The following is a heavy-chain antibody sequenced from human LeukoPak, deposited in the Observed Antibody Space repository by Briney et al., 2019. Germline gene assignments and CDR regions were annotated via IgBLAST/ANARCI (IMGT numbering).Heavy chain of an antibody. J-gene: IGHJ4*02. V-gene: IGHV3-21*01. Sequence: GGSLRLSCAASGSTFSNYAMNWVRQAPGKGLEWVSSISGSSTDIYYADSVKGRFTISRDNAKNSLYLQINSLRAEDTAIYYCARRGYYDSSGYDYWGQGTLVTVSS. CDR2: ISGSSTDI. D-gene: IGHD3-22*01. CDR1: GSTFSNYA. CDR3: ARRGYYDSSGYDY.